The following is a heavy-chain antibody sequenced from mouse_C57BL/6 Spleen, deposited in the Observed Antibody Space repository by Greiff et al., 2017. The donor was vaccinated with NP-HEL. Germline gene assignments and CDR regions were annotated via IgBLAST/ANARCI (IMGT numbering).Heavy chain of an antibody. D-gene: IGHD1-1*01. CDR3: ARKTTGFAY. Sequence: VQLQQSGGDLVKPGGSLKLSCAASGFTFSSYGMSWVRQTPDKRLEWVATISSGGSYTYYPDSVKGRFTISRDNAKNTLHLQMSSLKSEDTAMYYCARKTTGFAYWGQGTLVTVSA. V-gene: IGHV5-6*01. CDR1: GFTFSSYG. J-gene: IGHJ3*01. CDR2: ISSGGSYT.